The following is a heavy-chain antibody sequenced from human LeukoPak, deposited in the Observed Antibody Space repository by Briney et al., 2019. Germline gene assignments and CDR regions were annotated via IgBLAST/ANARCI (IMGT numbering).Heavy chain of an antibody. Sequence: GGSLRLSCAASGFTFSSYWMHWVRQAPGKGPVWLARINSDGFSISYADSVKGRFTIPRDNAKNTLYLQMNSLRAEDTAVYYCARRIAAAGIGSDYWGQGTLVTVSS. V-gene: IGHV3-74*03. CDR3: ARRIAAAGIGSDY. CDR1: GFTFSSYW. J-gene: IGHJ4*02. D-gene: IGHD6-13*01. CDR2: INSDGFSI.